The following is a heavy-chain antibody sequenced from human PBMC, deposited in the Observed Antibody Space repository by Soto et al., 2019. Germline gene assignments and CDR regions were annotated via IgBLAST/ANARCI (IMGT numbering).Heavy chain of an antibody. CDR2: IYYSGST. CDR3: ARHWVVAVVAASGDDSYAFDT. J-gene: IGHJ3*02. V-gene: IGHV4-59*08. CDR1: GGSISSYY. D-gene: IGHD2-15*01. Sequence: QVQLQGSGPGLVKPSETLSLTCTVSGGSISSYYWSWIRQSPGKGLEWIGYIYYSGSTNYNPSLQSRVTISVDTSKNQLSLKMRSVTAADTAVYYCARHWVVAVVAASGDDSYAFDTWGQGTMVTVSS.